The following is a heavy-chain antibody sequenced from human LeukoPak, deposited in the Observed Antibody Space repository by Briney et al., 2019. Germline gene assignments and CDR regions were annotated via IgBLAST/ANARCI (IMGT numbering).Heavy chain of an antibody. D-gene: IGHD1-1*01. CDR1: GYSISSGYY. CDR2: IYHSGST. CDR3: ASHRRGYRQGQGRPEYFQH. J-gene: IGHJ1*01. V-gene: IGHV4-38-2*02. Sequence: PSETLSLTCNVSGYSISSGYYWGWIRQPPGKGLQWIGTIYHSGSTYYNPSLKSRVTISVDTSKNQFSLKLSSVTAADTAVYYCASHRRGYRQGQGRPEYFQHWGQGTLVTVSS.